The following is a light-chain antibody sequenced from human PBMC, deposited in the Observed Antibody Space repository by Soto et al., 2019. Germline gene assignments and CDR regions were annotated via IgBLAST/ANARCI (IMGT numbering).Light chain of an antibody. J-gene: IGKJ3*01. CDR3: QQRSNSDVT. Sequence: EIVLTQSPATLSLSPGERATLSCRASQSVSSYLAWYQQKPGQAPRLLIYDASNRATGIPARFSGSGSGTDFTLTISSLEPEEFAVYYCQQRSNSDVTFGPGTKVDIK. V-gene: IGKV3-11*01. CDR1: QSVSSY. CDR2: DAS.